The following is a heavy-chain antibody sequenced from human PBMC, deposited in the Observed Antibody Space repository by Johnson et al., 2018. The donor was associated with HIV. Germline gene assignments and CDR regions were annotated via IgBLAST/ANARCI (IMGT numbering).Heavy chain of an antibody. Sequence: VQLVESGGGVVRPGGSLRLSCAVSGFIFDDYGISWVRQVPGKGLEWVSDINWNGGSTYYADSVKGRFTISRDNSKNTLYLQMNSLRTEDTAVYYCTRTDDTYNYDISGYVDAFDIWGQGTMVTVSS. V-gene: IGHV3-20*04. J-gene: IGHJ3*02. D-gene: IGHD3-22*01. CDR1: GFIFDDYG. CDR2: INWNGGST. CDR3: TRTDDTYNYDISGYVDAFDI.